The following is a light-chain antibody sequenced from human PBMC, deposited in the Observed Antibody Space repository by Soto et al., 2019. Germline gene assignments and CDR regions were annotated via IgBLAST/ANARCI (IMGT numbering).Light chain of an antibody. CDR3: LQHNSYPLT. Sequence: EIQLTQSPSTLSASVGDRVTITCRASQSFNSRLAWYQQKPGKAPNLLIYDASNFESGVPSRFSGSGSGTEFTLTISSLQPDDFATYYCLQHNSYPLTFGGGTKVEI. CDR2: DAS. J-gene: IGKJ4*01. CDR1: QSFNSR. V-gene: IGKV1-5*01.